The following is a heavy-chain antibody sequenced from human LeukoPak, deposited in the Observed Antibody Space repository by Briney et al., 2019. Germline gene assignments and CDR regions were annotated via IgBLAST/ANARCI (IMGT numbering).Heavy chain of an antibody. Sequence: GGSLRLFCAASGFTFSAYAMSWVRQAPGKGLEWVSAVRGNGITTYYADSVMGRFTISRDNSKNTLFLQMNSLRAEDTAVYYCAKGDGGYNYGYNFDYWGQGTLVTVSS. J-gene: IGHJ4*02. V-gene: IGHV3-23*01. CDR2: VRGNGITT. D-gene: IGHD5-18*01. CDR3: AKGDGGYNYGYNFDY. CDR1: GFTFSAYA.